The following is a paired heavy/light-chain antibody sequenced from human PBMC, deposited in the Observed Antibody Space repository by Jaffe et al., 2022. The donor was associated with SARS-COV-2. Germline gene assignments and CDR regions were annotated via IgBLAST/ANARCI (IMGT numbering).Heavy chain of an antibody. J-gene: IGHJ4*02. CDR2: IDHSGST. CDR1: GGSFRSYY. V-gene: IGHV4-34*01. D-gene: IGHD6-19*01. CDR3: AKGARGWFWDN. Sequence: QVQLQQWGAGLLKPSETLSLTCAVHGGSFRSYYWNWIRQSPGKGLEWIGEIDHSGSTNYNSSLKSRVTISIDTSKNQFSLNVNSVTAADTAVYYCAKGARGWFWDNWGQGTLVTVSS.
Light chain of an antibody. CDR1: SSNIGTRYD. CDR2: GNN. Sequence: QSVLTQPPSVSGAPGQRVTISCTGRSSNIGTRYDVHWYQVLPGTAPKLLIFGNNIRPSGVPDRFSGSTSGTAASLAISGLQAEDEADYYCLSYDSSLRTYVIGTGTEVTVL. CDR3: LSYDSSLRTYV. V-gene: IGLV1-40*01. J-gene: IGLJ1*01.